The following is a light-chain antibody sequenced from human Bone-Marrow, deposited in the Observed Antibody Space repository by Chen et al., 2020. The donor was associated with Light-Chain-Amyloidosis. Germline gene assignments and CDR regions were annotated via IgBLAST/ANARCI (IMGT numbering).Light chain of an antibody. Sequence: QSVLTQPPSASGTPGQRVTISCSGASSNIGITYVYWYQHFPGAAPKLLIHRNNQRPSGVPDRCSASKSGTSAFLAISGLRSEDEADYYCAAWDGSLSGYVFGTGTKVIVL. V-gene: IGLV1-47*01. CDR2: RNN. J-gene: IGLJ1*01. CDR3: AAWDGSLSGYV. CDR1: SSNIGITY.